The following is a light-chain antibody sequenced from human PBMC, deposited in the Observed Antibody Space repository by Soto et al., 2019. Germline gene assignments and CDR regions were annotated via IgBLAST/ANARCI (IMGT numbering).Light chain of an antibody. CDR2: DVS. V-gene: IGLV2-14*01. J-gene: IGLJ1*01. CDR1: SSDVGGYNY. Sequence: QSALTQPASVSGSPGQWITISCTGTSSDVGGYNYVSWYQQHPGKAPKLMIYDVSNRPSGVSNRFSGSKSGNTASLTISGLQAEDEADFYCSSYTSSNTRVLGTGTKVTVL. CDR3: SSYTSSNTRV.